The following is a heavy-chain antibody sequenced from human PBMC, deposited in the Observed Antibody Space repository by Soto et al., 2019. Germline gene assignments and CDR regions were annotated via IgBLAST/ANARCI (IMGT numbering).Heavy chain of an antibody. J-gene: IGHJ4*02. V-gene: IGHV1-18*04. CDR3: ARDRRITMIVVDSFDY. CDR1: VYTFTSYG. CDR2: IRDYNGNT. D-gene: IGHD3-22*01. Sequence: GPSLRVSSRAPVYTFTSYGFSWVRGAPVQGLEWMGWIRDYNGNTNYAQKLKGRVTMTTDKSTSTAYMEMRSLRSDDTAVYYCARDRRITMIVVDSFDYWGQGTMVTVSS.